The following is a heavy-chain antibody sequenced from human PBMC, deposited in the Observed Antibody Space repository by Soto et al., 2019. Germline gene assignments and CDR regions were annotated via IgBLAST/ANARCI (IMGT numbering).Heavy chain of an antibody. D-gene: IGHD6-13*01. CDR3: AKSQEIGTHFFDA. CDR2: IGTAGDT. V-gene: IGHV3-13*01. CDR1: GFTFSGFD. J-gene: IGHJ4*02. Sequence: EVQLVESGGNWVQPGGSLRLSCEASGFTFSGFDMHWVRQPTGKGLEWVSSIGTAGDTYYAVSVKGRFTISRDNAKNSLSLQMNSLRDGDMAVYFCAKSQEIGTHFFDAWGQGTKVTVSS.